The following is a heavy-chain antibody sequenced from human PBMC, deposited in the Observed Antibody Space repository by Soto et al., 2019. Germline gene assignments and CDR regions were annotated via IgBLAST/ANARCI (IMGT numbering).Heavy chain of an antibody. D-gene: IGHD5-12*01. J-gene: IGHJ6*02. V-gene: IGHV3-11*01. CDR1: GFTFSDYY. CDR2: ISSSGSTI. CDR3: ARSGREVPTIDSYYYGLDA. Sequence: ESGGGLVKPGGSLRLSCAASGFTFSDYYMSWIRQAPGKGLEWVSSISSSGSTIYYADSVKGRFTISRDNAKNSLYLQMNSLRAEYTAVYYCARSGREVPTIDSYYYGLDAWGQGTTVTVSS.